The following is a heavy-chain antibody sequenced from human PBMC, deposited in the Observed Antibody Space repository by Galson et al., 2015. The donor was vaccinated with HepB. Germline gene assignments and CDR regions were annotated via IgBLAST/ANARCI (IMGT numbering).Heavy chain of an antibody. CDR3: ARGYYYDSSGYYLRKTAYDY. CDR1: GYTFTSYG. Sequence: SVKVSCKASGYTFTSYGISWVRQAPGQGLEWMGWISAYNGNTNYAQKLQGRVTMTTDTSTSTAYMELSSLRSEDTAVYYCARGYYYDSSGYYLRKTAYDYWGQGTLVNVSS. J-gene: IGHJ4*02. D-gene: IGHD3-22*01. V-gene: IGHV1-18*04. CDR2: ISAYNGNT.